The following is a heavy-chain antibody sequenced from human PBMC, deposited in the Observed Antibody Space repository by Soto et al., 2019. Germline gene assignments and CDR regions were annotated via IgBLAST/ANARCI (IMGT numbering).Heavy chain of an antibody. CDR3: AREYSGYDSVYYYGMDV. J-gene: IGHJ6*02. CDR1: GGTFSSYA. V-gene: IGHV1-69*13. CDR2: IIPIFGTA. D-gene: IGHD5-12*01. Sequence: SVKVSCKASGGTFSSYAISWVRQAPGQGLEWMGGIIPIFGTANYAQKFQGRVTITADESTSTAYMELSSLRSEDTAVYYCAREYSGYDSVYYYGMDVWGQGTMVTVSS.